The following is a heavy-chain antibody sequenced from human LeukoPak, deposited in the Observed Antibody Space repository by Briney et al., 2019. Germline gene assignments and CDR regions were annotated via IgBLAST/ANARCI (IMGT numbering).Heavy chain of an antibody. Sequence: PSQTLSLTCTVSGGSISSGDYYWSWIRQPPGKGLEWIGYIYYSGSTYYNPSLKSRVTISVDTSKNQFSLKLSSVTAADTAVYYCASSLNNIATPLNYWGQGTLVTVSS. V-gene: IGHV4-30-4*01. D-gene: IGHD6-13*01. J-gene: IGHJ4*02. CDR2: IYYSGST. CDR1: GGSISSGDYY. CDR3: ASSLNNIATPLNY.